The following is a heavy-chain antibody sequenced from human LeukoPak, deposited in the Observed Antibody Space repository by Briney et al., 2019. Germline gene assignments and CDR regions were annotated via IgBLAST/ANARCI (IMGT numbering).Heavy chain of an antibody. CDR3: ARAVGTSRNFFDY. CDR1: GGSISSSSYY. J-gene: IGHJ4*02. D-gene: IGHD4-23*01. CDR2: IYTSGST. Sequence: SETLSLTCTVSGGSISSSSYYWGWIRQPAGKGLEWIGRIYTSGSTNYNPSLKSRVTMSVDTSKNQFSLKLSSVTAADTAMYYCARAVGTSRNFFDYWGQGTLVTVSS. V-gene: IGHV4-61*02.